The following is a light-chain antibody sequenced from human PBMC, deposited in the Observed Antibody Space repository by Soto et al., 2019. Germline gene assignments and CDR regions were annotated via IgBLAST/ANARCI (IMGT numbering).Light chain of an antibody. CDR1: SSDVGAYNY. CDR2: EVS. V-gene: IGLV2-14*01. CDR3: ISYTLSGNSV. J-gene: IGLJ1*01. Sequence: QSALTQPASVSGSPGQSITISCTGTSSDVGAYNYVSWFQQHPGKAPKLMIYEVSNRPSGVSNRFSGSRSVNTASLTISGLQPEDEADYYCISYTLSGNSVFGTGTKVTV.